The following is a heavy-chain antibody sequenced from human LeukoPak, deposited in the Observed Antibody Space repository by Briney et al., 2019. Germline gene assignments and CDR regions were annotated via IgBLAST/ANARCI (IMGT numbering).Heavy chain of an antibody. Sequence: PSETLSLTCTVSGGSVGSAGYYWSWIRQPPGGGLEWIGYIYYIRNTNYNPSLKSRVTMSLDPSKNQFSLKLNSVTAADTAVYYCARQGSNSGYDRLRWFDPWGQGTLVTVSS. V-gene: IGHV4-61*08. J-gene: IGHJ5*02. D-gene: IGHD5-12*01. CDR3: ARQGSNSGYDRLRWFDP. CDR2: IYYIRNT. CDR1: GGSVGSAGYY.